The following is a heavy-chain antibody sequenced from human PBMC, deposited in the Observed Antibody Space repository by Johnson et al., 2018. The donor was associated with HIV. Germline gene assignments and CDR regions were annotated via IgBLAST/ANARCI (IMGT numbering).Heavy chain of an antibody. CDR1: GFTFSSYA. J-gene: IGHJ3*02. CDR3: AKCIWGSSLIDAFDI. D-gene: IGHD6-13*01. CDR2: ISYDGSNK. Sequence: QVQLVESGGGVVQPGRSLRLSCAASGFTFSSYAMHWVRQAPGKGLEWVAVISYDGSNKYYADSVKGRFTISRDISRNTLYLQMNSLRAEDTAVYYCAKCIWGSSLIDAFDIWGQGTMVTVSS. V-gene: IGHV3-30*04.